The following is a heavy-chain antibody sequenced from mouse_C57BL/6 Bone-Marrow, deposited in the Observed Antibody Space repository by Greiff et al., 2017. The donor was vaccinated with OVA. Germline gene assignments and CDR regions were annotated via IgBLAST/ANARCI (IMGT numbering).Heavy chain of an antibody. D-gene: IGHD1-2*01. CDR3: TAYGPAWFAY. V-gene: IGHV6-3*01. Sequence: EVKVEESGGGLVQPGGSMKLSCVASGFTFSNYWMNWVRQSPEKGLEWVAQIRLKSDNYATHYAESVKGRFTISRDDSKSSVYLQMNNLRAEDTGIYYCTAYGPAWFAYWGQGTLVTVSA. J-gene: IGHJ3*01. CDR1: GFTFSNYW. CDR2: IRLKSDNYAT.